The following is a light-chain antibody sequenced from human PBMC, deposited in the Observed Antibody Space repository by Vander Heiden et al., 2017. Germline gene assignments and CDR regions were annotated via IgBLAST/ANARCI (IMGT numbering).Light chain of an antibody. CDR2: AAS. CDR1: QSISSY. V-gene: IGKV1-39*01. CDR3: QQSDSTSNT. Sequence: DIQMTQSPSSLSASVGDRVTITCRTSQSISSYLNWYQQKPGKAPKLLIYAASSLQSGVPSRVSGSGSGTDFTLTISRLQPEDFATDYCQQSDSTSNTFGQGTQLEIK. J-gene: IGKJ5*01.